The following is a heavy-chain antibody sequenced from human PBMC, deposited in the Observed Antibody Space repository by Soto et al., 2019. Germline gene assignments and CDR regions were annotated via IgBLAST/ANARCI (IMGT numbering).Heavy chain of an antibody. V-gene: IGHV4-31*03. J-gene: IGHJ4*02. Sequence: QVQLQESGPGLVKPSQTLSLTCSVSGESINNGAYFWSWIHQHPGKGLEWIGYVHASGSTYYNPSLRGRVDMSIDTSKKQFYLNLKSVTAADTAVFFCARGFVEAGMAFDYWGPGALVTVSS. CDR2: VHASGST. CDR3: ARGFVEAGMAFDY. D-gene: IGHD3-3*01. CDR1: GESINNGAYF.